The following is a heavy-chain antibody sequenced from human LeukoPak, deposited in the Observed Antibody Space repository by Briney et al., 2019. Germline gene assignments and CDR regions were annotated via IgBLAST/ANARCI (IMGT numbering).Heavy chain of an antibody. Sequence: ASVKVSCKTSGYSFTNNYMHWVRQAPGQGLEWMGIINPSGGSTNYAQKFQGRVTMTEDTSTDTAYMELSSLRSEDTAVYYCATDRVYGDYNYWGQGTLVTVSS. D-gene: IGHD4-17*01. J-gene: IGHJ4*02. CDR1: GYSFTNNY. CDR3: ATDRVYGDYNY. V-gene: IGHV1-46*01. CDR2: INPSGGST.